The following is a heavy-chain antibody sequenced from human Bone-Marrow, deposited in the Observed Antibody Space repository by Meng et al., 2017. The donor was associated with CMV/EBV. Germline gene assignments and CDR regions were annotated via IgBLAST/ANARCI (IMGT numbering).Heavy chain of an antibody. V-gene: IGHV3-7*01. CDR2: INEDGSEK. D-gene: IGHD3-3*01. J-gene: IGHJ4*02. CDR3: ARYYDVFSGYLHYFFY. CDR1: GFSISNYW. Sequence: GGSLRLSCAASGFSISNYWMSWVRQAPGKGLEWVANINEDGSEKFYVDSVRGRFTISRDKARNSLYLQMDSLRAEDTALYYCARYYDVFSGYLHYFFYWGQRTQVTVSS.